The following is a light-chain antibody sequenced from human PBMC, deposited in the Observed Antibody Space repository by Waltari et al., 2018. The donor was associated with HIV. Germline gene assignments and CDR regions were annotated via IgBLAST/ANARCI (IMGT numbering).Light chain of an antibody. CDR2: GAS. J-gene: IGKJ3*01. Sequence: DIQMTQSPSSLSASLGDRVTITCRASQTITRYLNWYQQKPGKAPKLLIYGASNLQSGVPSRFSGSGSGADFTLTISTLQPEDFATYYCQQSYNIPFTFGPGTKVDIK. V-gene: IGKV1-39*01. CDR1: QTITRY. CDR3: QQSYNIPFT.